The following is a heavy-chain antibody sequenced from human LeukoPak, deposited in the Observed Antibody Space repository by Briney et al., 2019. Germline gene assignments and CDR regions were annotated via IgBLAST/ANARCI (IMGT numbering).Heavy chain of an antibody. D-gene: IGHD3-22*01. J-gene: IGHJ4*02. CDR1: GFTVSRNY. V-gene: IGHV3-53*01. CDR3: AGAPTPTDYDSSLDY. Sequence: GGSLRLSCAASGFTVSRNYMTWVRQAPGKGLEWVSVIFGGGNTYYADSVKGRFTISRDNSKSTLYLQMNSLRAEDTAVYYCAGAPTPTDYDSSLDYWGQGTLVTASS. CDR2: IFGGGNT.